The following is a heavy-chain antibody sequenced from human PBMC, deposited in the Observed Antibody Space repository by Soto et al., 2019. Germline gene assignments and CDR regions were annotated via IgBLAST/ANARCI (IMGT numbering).Heavy chain of an antibody. CDR1: GFSFSNYA. V-gene: IGHV3-23*01. D-gene: IGHD6-19*01. Sequence: GGSLRLSCAASGFSFSNYAMDWVRQAPGKGLEWVSSISATTGTHYADSVKGRFSISRDNSQNTVYLQINSLRAEDTAVYYCAKAYSTGWSEGYFDYWGQGALVTVS. J-gene: IGHJ4*02. CDR3: AKAYSTGWSEGYFDY. CDR2: ISATTGT.